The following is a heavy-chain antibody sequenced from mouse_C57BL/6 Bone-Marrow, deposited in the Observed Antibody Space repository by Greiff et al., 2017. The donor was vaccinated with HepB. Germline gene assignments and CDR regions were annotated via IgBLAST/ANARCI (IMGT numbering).Heavy chain of an antibody. D-gene: IGHD1-1*01. V-gene: IGHV1-26*01. CDR2: INPNNGGT. J-gene: IGHJ4*01. Sequence: EVKLQQSGPELVKPGASVKISCKASGYTFTDYYMNWVKQSHGKSLEWIGDINPNNGGTSYNQKFKGKATLTVDKSSSTAYMELRSLTSEDSAVYYCARRYYGSSYGYYAMDYWGQGTSVTVSS. CDR3: ARRYYGSSYGYYAMDY. CDR1: GYTFTDYY.